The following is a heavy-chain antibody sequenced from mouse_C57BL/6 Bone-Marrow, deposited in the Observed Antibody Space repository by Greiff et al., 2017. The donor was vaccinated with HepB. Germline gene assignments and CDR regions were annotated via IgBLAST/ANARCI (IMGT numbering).Heavy chain of an antibody. D-gene: IGHD1-1*01. Sequence: DVMLVESGGDLVKPGGSLKLSCAASGFTFSSYGMSWVRQTPDKRLEWVATISSGGSYTYYPDSVKGRFTISRDNAKNTLYLQMSSLKSEDTAMYYCARTSGYYYGSSFDYWGQGTTLTVSS. V-gene: IGHV5-6*02. CDR1: GFTFSSYG. J-gene: IGHJ2*01. CDR3: ARTSGYYYGSSFDY. CDR2: ISSGGSYT.